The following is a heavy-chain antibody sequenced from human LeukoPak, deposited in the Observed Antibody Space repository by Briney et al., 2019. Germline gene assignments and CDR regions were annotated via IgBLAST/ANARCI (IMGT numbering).Heavy chain of an antibody. D-gene: IGHD6-19*01. CDR3: AKELAVGGTWFDP. J-gene: IGHJ5*02. Sequence: GGSLRLSCAASGFTFSRFSMNWVRQAPGKGLEWVSSISSSGTYIYYADSVKGRFTISRDSAKNSLYLQMNSLRAEDTAVYYCAKELAVGGTWFDPWGQGTLVTVSS. CDR2: ISSSGTYI. V-gene: IGHV3-21*01. CDR1: GFTFSRFS.